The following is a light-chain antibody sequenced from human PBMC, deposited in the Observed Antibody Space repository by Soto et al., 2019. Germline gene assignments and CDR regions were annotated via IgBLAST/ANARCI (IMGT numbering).Light chain of an antibody. J-gene: IGLJ3*02. V-gene: IGLV2-14*01. CDR1: MRDVGAYNL. CDR3: SAYTARRTLV. CDR2: EVR. Sequence: QSALTQPASVSGSAGQSITISCSGTMRDVGAYNLVSWYQQHPGTAPKLIIYEVRNRPSGIYSRFSGSRSGNTASLTISGLQSEDEGDYYCSAYTARRTLVFGGGNKLTVL.